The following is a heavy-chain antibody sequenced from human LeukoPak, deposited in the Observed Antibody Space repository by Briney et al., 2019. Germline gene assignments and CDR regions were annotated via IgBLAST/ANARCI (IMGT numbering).Heavy chain of an antibody. J-gene: IGHJ4*02. CDR1: GYGFTSYW. Sequence: GESLKISCKGSGYGFTSYWIGWVRQMPGKGLEWMGIIYPGDSDTRYSPSFQGQVTISADKSISTAYLQWSSLKASDTAMYYCARRPYSSSWYPYYFDYWGQGTLVTVSS. D-gene: IGHD6-13*01. CDR2: IYPGDSDT. CDR3: ARRPYSSSWYPYYFDY. V-gene: IGHV5-51*01.